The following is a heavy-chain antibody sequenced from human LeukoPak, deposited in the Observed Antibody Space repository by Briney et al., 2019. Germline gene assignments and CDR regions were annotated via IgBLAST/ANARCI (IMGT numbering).Heavy chain of an antibody. CDR2: ISPGDSDA. V-gene: IGHV5-51*01. J-gene: IGHJ4*02. Sequence: GESLKISCKGSGYSFTNYWIGWVRQTPGKGLEWMGIISPGDSDARYSPSFQGQVTISADKSISTAYLRWSSLKASDTAMYYCARRYCSSTSCNPYFFDYWGQGTPVTVSS. CDR1: GYSFTNYW. CDR3: ARRYCSSTSCNPYFFDY. D-gene: IGHD2-2*01.